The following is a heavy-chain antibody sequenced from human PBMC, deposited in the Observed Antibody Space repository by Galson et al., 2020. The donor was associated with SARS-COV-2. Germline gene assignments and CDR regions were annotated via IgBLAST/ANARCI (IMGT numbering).Heavy chain of an antibody. J-gene: IGHJ6*02. D-gene: IGHD4-17*01. Sequence: GESLKISCEGSGHTFTNYWINWVRQMPGKGLEWMGRIDPSDSYSIYSPSFQGHVTISADKSTSTAYLQWSSLRASDTAVYYCARRGRDGDYDKYYSSGMDVWGQGTTVTVSS. V-gene: IGHV5-10-1*01. CDR2: IDPSDSYS. CDR1: GHTFTNYW. CDR3: ARRGRDGDYDKYYSSGMDV.